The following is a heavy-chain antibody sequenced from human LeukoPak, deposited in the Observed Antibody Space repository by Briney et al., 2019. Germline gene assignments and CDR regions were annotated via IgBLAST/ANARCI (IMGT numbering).Heavy chain of an antibody. J-gene: IGHJ6*02. D-gene: IGHD2-2*01. V-gene: IGHV4-39*07. CDR3: ARRVGYCSSTSCYEGSYYGMDV. CDR2: IYYNGIT. Sequence: SETLSLTCTVSGASITSSNYYWLWLRQPPGKGLEWFGSIYYNGITYYSLSLKSRVTISVDTSKSQCSLRLSSVTAADTAVYYCARRVGYCSSTSCYEGSYYGMDVWGQGTTVTVSS. CDR1: GASITSSNYY.